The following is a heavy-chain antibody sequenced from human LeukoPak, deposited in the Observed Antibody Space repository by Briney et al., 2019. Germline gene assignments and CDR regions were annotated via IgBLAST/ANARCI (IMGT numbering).Heavy chain of an antibody. Sequence: GGSLRLSCAASGFTFSSYTMHWVRQAPGKGLEWVSLISWDGGSTYYADSVKGRFTISRDNSKNSLYLQMNSLRTEDTALYYCAKDISVAGTQAFDYWGQGTLVTVSS. V-gene: IGHV3-43*01. CDR3: AKDISVAGTQAFDY. J-gene: IGHJ4*02. CDR2: ISWDGGST. CDR1: GFTFSSYT. D-gene: IGHD6-19*01.